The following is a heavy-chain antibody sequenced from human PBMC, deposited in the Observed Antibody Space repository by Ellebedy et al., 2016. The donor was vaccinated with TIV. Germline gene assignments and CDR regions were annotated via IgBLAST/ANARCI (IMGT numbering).Heavy chain of an antibody. D-gene: IGHD4-23*01. CDR2: IHYSGST. J-gene: IGHJ4*02. V-gene: IGHV4-61*01. CDR3: ATHDYGGKSLF. Sequence: MPSETLSLTCSVSGGSVSTDSHYWSWIRQPPGKKFEWIGYIHYSGSTNYNPSLKSRVTMSVDTSKNQFSLSLTSVTAADTAVYYCATHDYGGKSLFWGQGTLVTVPS. CDR1: GGSVSTDSHY.